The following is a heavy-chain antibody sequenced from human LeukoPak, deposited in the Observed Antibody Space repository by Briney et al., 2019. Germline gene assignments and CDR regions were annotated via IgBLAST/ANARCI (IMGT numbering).Heavy chain of an antibody. V-gene: IGHV1-18*01. J-gene: IGHJ4*02. CDR1: GYTFTSYG. D-gene: IGHD4-17*01. CDR3: ARDWSDYGDSLPSSY. Sequence: ASVKVSCKASGYTFTSYGISWVRQAPGQGLEWMGWISAYNGNTNYAQKLQGRVTMTTDASTSTDYMELRSLRSDDTAVYYCARDWSDYGDSLPSSYWGQGTLVTVSS. CDR2: ISAYNGNT.